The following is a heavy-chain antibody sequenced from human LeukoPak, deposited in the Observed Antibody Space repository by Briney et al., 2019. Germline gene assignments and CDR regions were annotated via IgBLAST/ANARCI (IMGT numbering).Heavy chain of an antibody. V-gene: IGHV3-9*01. CDR1: GFTFDDYA. Sequence: GRSLRLSCAASGFTFDDYAMHWVRQAPGKGLEWVSGISWNSGNIDYADSVKGRFTISRDNAKNSLYLQMNSLRAEDTALYYCAKSSYYDSSGYYREYYFDYWGQGTLVTVSS. J-gene: IGHJ4*02. D-gene: IGHD3-22*01. CDR2: ISWNSGNI. CDR3: AKSSYYDSSGYYREYYFDY.